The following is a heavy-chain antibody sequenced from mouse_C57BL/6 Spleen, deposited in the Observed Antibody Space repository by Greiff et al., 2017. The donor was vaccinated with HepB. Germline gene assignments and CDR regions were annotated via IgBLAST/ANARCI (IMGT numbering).Heavy chain of an antibody. CDR2: INPSNGGT. V-gene: IGHV1-53*01. J-gene: IGHJ1*03. CDR1: GYTFTSYW. D-gene: IGHD1-1*01. CDR3: ARDYGSSDGYFDV. Sequence: VQLQQSGTELVKPGASVKLSCKASGYTFTSYWMHWVKQRPGQGLEWIGNINPSNGGTNYNEKFKSKATLTVDKSSSTAYMQLSSLTSEDSVVYYCARDYGSSDGYFDVWGTGTTVTVSS.